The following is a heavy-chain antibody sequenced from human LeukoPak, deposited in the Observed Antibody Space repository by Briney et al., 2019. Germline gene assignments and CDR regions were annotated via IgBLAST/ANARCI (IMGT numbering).Heavy chain of an antibody. CDR1: GGSFSGYY. CDR2: IYYSGST. CDR3: ARTYYDFWSGYFLDY. J-gene: IGHJ4*02. V-gene: IGHV4-59*01. D-gene: IGHD3-3*01. Sequence: PSETLSLTCAVYGGSFSGYYWSWIRQPPGKGLEWIGYIYYSGSTNYNPSLKSRVTISVDTSKNQFSLKLSSVTAADTAVYYCARTYYDFWSGYFLDYWGQGTLVTVSS.